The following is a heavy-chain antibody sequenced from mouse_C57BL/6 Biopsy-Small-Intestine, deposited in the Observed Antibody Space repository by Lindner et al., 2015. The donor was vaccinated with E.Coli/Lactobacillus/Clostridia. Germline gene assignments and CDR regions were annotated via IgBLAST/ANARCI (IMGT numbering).Heavy chain of an antibody. D-gene: IGHD1-1*01. V-gene: IGHV1-82*01. J-gene: IGHJ2*01. CDR1: GYAFIGSW. Sequence: VQLQESGPELAKPGDSVRISCKASGYAFIGSWLNWVKQRPGKGLEWIGRIYPGDGDTHFNGDFKDRATLTADKSSSTAYMQLSSLTSEDSAVYFCARSEDFYAYFDWWGQGTPLTVSS. CDR2: IYPGDGDT. CDR3: ARSEDFYAYFDW.